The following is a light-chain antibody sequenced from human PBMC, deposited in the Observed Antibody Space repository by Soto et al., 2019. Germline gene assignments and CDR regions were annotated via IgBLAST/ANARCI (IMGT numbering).Light chain of an antibody. Sequence: DVQMTHSPSSLSASVGDRVTITCRTSQSISSYLNWYQQKPGKAPKLLIYAASSLQSGVPSRFSGSGSGTDFTLTISSLQPEDFATYYCQQSYSTLPITFGQGTRPEI. CDR1: QSISSY. J-gene: IGKJ5*01. CDR3: QQSYSTLPIT. V-gene: IGKV1-39*01. CDR2: AAS.